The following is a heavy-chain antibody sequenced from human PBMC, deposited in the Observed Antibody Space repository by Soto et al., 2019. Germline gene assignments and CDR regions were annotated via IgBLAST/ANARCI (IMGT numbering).Heavy chain of an antibody. Sequence: SETLCLTCAVYGGTCRGYYGSWIRQPPGKGLEWIGEINHSGSTNYNPSLKSRVTISVDTSKNQFSLKLSSVTAASTAVYYCARDVLLKLLDYWGQGTLVTVSS. CDR2: INHSGST. V-gene: IGHV4-34*01. J-gene: IGHJ4*02. CDR1: GGTCRGYY. CDR3: ARDVLLKLLDY. D-gene: IGHD1-7*01.